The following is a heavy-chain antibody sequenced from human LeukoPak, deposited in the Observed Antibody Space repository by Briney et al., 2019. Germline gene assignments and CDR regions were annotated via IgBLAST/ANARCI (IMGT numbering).Heavy chain of an antibody. J-gene: IGHJ6*03. Sequence: GGSLRLSCAASGFTFSSYAMSWVRQAPGEGLEWVTDIIGSGGSTYYADSVKDRFTISRDNSKNTLYLQMNSLRAEDTAVYYCAKGRTYYYYYYMDVWGKGTTVTVSS. CDR3: AKGRTYYYYYYMDV. CDR1: GFTFSSYA. CDR2: IIGSGGST. V-gene: IGHV3-23*01.